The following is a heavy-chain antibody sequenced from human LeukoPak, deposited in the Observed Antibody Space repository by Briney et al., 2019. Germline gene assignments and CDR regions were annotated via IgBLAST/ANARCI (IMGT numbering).Heavy chain of an antibody. D-gene: IGHD6-19*01. V-gene: IGHV1-69*04. CDR2: IIPIFGIA. CDR3: ARDPPYSSGWPDEY. J-gene: IGHJ4*02. Sequence: ASVKVSCKASGGTFSSYAISWVRQAPGQGLEWMGRIIPIFGIANYAQKFQGRVTITADKSTSTAYMELSSLRSEDTAVYYCARDPPYSSGWPDEYWGQGTLVTVSS. CDR1: GGTFSSYA.